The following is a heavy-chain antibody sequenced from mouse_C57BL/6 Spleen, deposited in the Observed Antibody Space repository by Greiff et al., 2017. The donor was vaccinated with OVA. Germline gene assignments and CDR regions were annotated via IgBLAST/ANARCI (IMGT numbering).Heavy chain of an antibody. CDR1: GFTFSDYY. CDR2: INYDGSST. CDR3: ARDPTGKGYWYFDV. Sequence: EVKVVESEGGLVQPGSSMKLSCTASGFTFSDYYMAWVRQVPEKGLEWVANINYDGSSTYYLDSLKSRFIISRDNAKNILYLQMSSLKSEDTATYYCARDPTGKGYWYFDVWGTGTTVTVSS. V-gene: IGHV5-16*01. J-gene: IGHJ1*03. D-gene: IGHD4-1*02.